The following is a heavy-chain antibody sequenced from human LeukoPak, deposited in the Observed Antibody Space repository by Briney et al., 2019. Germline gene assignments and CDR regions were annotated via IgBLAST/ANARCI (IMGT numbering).Heavy chain of an antibody. V-gene: IGHV3-48*01. Sequence: GGSLRLSCAASGFTFNTYNMNWVRQAPGKGLRWVSNISGGSSTVFYSDSVKGRFTISRDNAKDSLYLQMNSLRAEDTAVYYCARDRRVDGMDVWGQGTTVIVSS. D-gene: IGHD1-26*01. CDR1: GFTFNTYN. CDR2: ISGGSSTV. J-gene: IGHJ6*02. CDR3: ARDRRVDGMDV.